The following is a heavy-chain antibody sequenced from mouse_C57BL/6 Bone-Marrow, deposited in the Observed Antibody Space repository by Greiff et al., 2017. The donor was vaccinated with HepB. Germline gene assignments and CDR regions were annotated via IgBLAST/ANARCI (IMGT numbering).Heavy chain of an antibody. CDR1: GYSFTGYY. Sequence: VQLKESGPELVKPGASVKISCKASGYSFTGYYMNWVKQSPEKSLEWIGEINPSTGGTTYNQKFKAKATLTVDKSSSTAYMQLKSLTSEDSAVYYCAREGGAYWGQGTLVTVSA. CDR2: INPSTGGT. V-gene: IGHV1-42*01. J-gene: IGHJ3*01. CDR3: AREGGAY.